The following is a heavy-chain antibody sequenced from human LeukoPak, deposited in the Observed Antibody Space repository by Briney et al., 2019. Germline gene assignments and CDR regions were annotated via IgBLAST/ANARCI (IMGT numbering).Heavy chain of an antibody. CDR1: GYNFRNYG. J-gene: IGHJ3*02. Sequence: ASVKVSCKASGYNFRNYGIGWVRQAPRQGLEWMGWITAGNGNTNYAQKVQGRVTMTTDTSTSTAHMELRSLRSDDTAVYFCARDSARGYSYGYNAFDIWGQGTMVTVSS. V-gene: IGHV1-18*01. CDR2: ITAGNGNT. CDR3: ARDSARGYSYGYNAFDI. D-gene: IGHD5-18*01.